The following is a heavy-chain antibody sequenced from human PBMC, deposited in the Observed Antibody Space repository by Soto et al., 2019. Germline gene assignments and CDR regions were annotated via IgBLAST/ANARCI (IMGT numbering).Heavy chain of an antibody. Sequence: SETLSLTCTVSGGSISSGGYYWSWIRQHPGKGLEWIGYIYYSGSTYFNPSLKSRVTISVGTSKNLFSLKLSFVTAADTAVYFFARVMIAYDGSGSWYYFDYWGQGTLVTVSS. CDR1: GGSISSGGYY. CDR2: IYYSGST. J-gene: IGHJ4*02. CDR3: ARVMIAYDGSGSWYYFDY. V-gene: IGHV4-31*03. D-gene: IGHD3-22*01.